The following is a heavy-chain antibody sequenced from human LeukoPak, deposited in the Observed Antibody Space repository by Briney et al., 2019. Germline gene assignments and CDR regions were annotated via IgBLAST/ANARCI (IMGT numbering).Heavy chain of an antibody. Sequence: QPGGSLRLSCAASGFTFSSYWMSWVRQAPGKGLEWVANIKQDGSEKYYVDSVKGRFTISRDNAKNSLYLQMNSLRAEDTALYYCARDEKYFYNSGSYYNWVDPWGQGTLVTVSS. CDR3: ARDEKYFYNSGSYYNWVDP. J-gene: IGHJ5*02. CDR1: GFTFSSYW. V-gene: IGHV3-7*01. CDR2: IKQDGSEK. D-gene: IGHD3-10*01.